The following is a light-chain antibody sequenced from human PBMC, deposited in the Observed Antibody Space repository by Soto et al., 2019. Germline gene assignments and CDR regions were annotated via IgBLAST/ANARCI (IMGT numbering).Light chain of an antibody. V-gene: IGKV3-15*01. CDR1: QGIGDT. CDR2: NTS. CDR3: QRYNDWPLT. Sequence: EVVMTQSPATLSVSPGELATLSCRASQGIGDTLPWYQHKPGQTPRLIIYNTSTRATGVPARCSGSRSGTEFTLTINSLQSEDFAVYYCQRYNDWPLTFGGGTKVEIK. J-gene: IGKJ4*01.